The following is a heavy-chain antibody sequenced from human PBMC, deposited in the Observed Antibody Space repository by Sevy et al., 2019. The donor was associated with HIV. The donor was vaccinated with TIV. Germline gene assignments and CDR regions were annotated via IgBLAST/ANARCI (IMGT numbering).Heavy chain of an antibody. V-gene: IGHV3-23*01. CDR1: GFTFSSYA. CDR2: ISGSGGRGDKT. D-gene: IGHD3-22*01. Sequence: GGSLRLSCAASGFTFSSYAMNWVRQAQGKGLEWVSGISGSGGRGDKTNYADSVKGRFTISRDDSKNSLYLQLNSLRAEDTAIYYCARKYDSSGYFDYWGQGTLVTVSS. CDR3: ARKYDSSGYFDY. J-gene: IGHJ4*02.